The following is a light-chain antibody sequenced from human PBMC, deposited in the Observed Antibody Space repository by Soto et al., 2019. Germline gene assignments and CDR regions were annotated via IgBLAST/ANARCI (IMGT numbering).Light chain of an antibody. V-gene: IGLV2-8*01. CDR1: WNDIGVYDF. Sequence: QSALTHPPSASGSPGQSVTISCTGTWNDIGVYDFVSWYQHHPGKAPRLIIYEVVQRPSGVPDRFSGSKSGNTASLTVSGLQAADDADYFCKSYAGSNTYVFGSGTKVTVL. CDR3: KSYAGSNTYV. CDR2: EVV. J-gene: IGLJ1*01.